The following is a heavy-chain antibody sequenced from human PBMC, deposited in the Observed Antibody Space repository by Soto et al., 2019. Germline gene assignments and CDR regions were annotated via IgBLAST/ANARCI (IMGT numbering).Heavy chain of an antibody. CDR3: AKDQVGSQPN. Sequence: QVQLVESGGGVVQPGRSLRLSCAASGFTFSSYGMHWVRQAPGKGLEWVAVISYDGSNKYYADSVKGRFTISRDNSKNTLYLQMNSLRAEDTAVYYCAKDQVGSQPNWGQGTLVTVSS. J-gene: IGHJ4*02. CDR1: GFTFSSYG. V-gene: IGHV3-30*18. CDR2: ISYDGSNK. D-gene: IGHD2-2*01.